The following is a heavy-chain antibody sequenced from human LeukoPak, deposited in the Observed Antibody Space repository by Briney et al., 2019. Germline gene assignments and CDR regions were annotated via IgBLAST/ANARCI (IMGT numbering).Heavy chain of an antibody. CDR2: IRSKAYGETA. CDR3: TRDRGAYNLYDY. D-gene: IGHD1-1*01. V-gene: IGHV3-49*03. J-gene: IGHJ4*02. Sequence: PGGSLRLSCTVSGFTFGDYAMSWIRQAPGKGLEWVGFIRSKAYGETADYAASVKGRSTISRDDSKAIAYLQMNSLKTEDTAVYHCTRDRGAYNLYDYWGQGTLVTVSS. CDR1: GFTFGDYA.